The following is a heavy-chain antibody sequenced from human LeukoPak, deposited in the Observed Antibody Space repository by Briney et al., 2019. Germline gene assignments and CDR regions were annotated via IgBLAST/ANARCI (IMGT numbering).Heavy chain of an antibody. CDR2: IYYSGSN. Sequence: SQTLSLTCTVSGGSISSGDYYWSWIRQPPGKGLEWIGYIYYSGSNYYNPSLKSRVTISVDTSTNQFSLKLSSVTAADTAVYYCAREPAVTGTTVGFDYWGQGTLVTVSS. V-gene: IGHV4-30-4*01. CDR3: AREPAVTGTTVGFDY. J-gene: IGHJ4*02. D-gene: IGHD1-20*01. CDR1: GGSISSGDYY.